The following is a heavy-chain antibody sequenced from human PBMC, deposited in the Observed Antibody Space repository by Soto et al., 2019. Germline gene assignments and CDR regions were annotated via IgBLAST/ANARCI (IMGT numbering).Heavy chain of an antibody. J-gene: IGHJ4*02. V-gene: IGHV3-48*02. Sequence: EVHLVESGGGLVQPGGSLRLSCAASGFTFSSYSLNWVRQAPGKGLEWVSYITSSGTTVYYADSVRGRFTISRDNAKNALYLQMNSLRDDDTXVXXCAXGSSNWAYYFDFWGQGTLVTVSS. CDR3: AXGSSNWAYYFDF. D-gene: IGHD6-13*01. CDR2: ITSSGTTV. CDR1: GFTFSSYS.